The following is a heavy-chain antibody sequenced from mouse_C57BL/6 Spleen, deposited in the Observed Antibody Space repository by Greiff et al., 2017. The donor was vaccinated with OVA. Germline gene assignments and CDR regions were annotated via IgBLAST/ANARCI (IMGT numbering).Heavy chain of an antibody. D-gene: IGHD2-1*01. CDR3: ARGGNYDY. Sequence: QVHVQQSGPELVKPGASVKISCKASGYAFSSSWMNWVKQRPGKGLEWIGRIYPGDGDTNYNGKFKGKATLTADKSSSTAYMQLSSLTSEDSAVYFCARGGNYDYWGQGTTLTVSS. CDR2: IYPGDGDT. CDR1: GYAFSSSW. V-gene: IGHV1-82*01. J-gene: IGHJ2*01.